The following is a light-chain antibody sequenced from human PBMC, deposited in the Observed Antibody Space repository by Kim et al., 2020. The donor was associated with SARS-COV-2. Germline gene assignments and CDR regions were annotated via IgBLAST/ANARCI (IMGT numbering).Light chain of an antibody. CDR2: DDT. J-gene: IGLJ2*01. Sequence: RVISSCTGRSSNIGEGYCGNWYQSLHGAAPRLLTYDDTHRPSGVPDGFFGYKSGTSASLAISWLQPEHEAHYFCQSFDRNLGVVFGGGTQLTVL. CDR1: SSNIGEGYC. V-gene: IGLV1-40*01. CDR3: QSFDRNLGVV.